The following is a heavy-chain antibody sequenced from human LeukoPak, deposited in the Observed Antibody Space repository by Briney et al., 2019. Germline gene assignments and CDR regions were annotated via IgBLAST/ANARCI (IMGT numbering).Heavy chain of an antibody. CDR3: ARVGYYDSSGYYYGIDY. CDR1: GGSISSNY. D-gene: IGHD3-22*01. V-gene: IGHV4-59*01. J-gene: IGHJ4*02. CDR2: IYHSGST. Sequence: SETLSLTCTVSGGSISSNYWSWIRQPPGKGLEWIGYIYHSGSTSYNPSLKSRVTFSVDTSKNQFSLKLNSVTAADTAVYYCARVGYYDSSGYYYGIDYWGQGTLVTVSS.